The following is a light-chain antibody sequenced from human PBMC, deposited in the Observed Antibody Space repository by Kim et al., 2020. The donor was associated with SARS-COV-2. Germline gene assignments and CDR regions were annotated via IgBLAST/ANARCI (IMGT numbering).Light chain of an antibody. J-gene: IGLJ2*01. CDR1: RSNIGASFD. CDR3: QSFDSSLSALL. CDR2: RNN. Sequence: QRITISCTGSRSNIGASFDVHWYQQLPGTAPKLLLYRNNNRPSGVPDRFSASRSGTSASLAITGLQPEDEADYYCQSFDSSLSALLFGGGTKVTVL. V-gene: IGLV1-40*01.